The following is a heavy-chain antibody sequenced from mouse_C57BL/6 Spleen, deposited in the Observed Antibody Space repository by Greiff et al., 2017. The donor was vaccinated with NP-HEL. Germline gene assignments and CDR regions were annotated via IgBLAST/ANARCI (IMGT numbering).Heavy chain of an antibody. CDR1: GYTFTSYW. CDR3: ARGNYYGSRED. V-gene: IGHV1-59*01. CDR2: IDPSDSYT. Sequence: VQLQQPGAELVRPGTSVKLSCKASGYTFTSYWMHWVKQRPGQGLEWIGVIDPSDSYTNYNQKFKGKATLTVDTASSTAYMQLSSLTSEDSAVYYCARGNYYGSREDWGQGTTLTVSS. D-gene: IGHD1-1*01. J-gene: IGHJ2*01.